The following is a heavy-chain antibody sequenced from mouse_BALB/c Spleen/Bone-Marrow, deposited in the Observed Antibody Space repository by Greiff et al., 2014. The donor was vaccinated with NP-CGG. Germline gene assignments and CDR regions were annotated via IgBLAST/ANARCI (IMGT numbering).Heavy chain of an antibody. D-gene: IGHD3-3*01. CDR1: GYAFTSYN. CDR3: ARSRDVGYFDY. Sequence: EVQGVESGPELVKPGASVKVSCKASGYAFTSYNMFWVKQSHGKSLEWIGYIDPYNGGTNYNQKFKGKATLTVDKSSSTAYMHLSSLTSEDSAVYYCARSRDVGYFDYWGQGTTLTVSS. V-gene: IGHV1S135*01. J-gene: IGHJ2*01. CDR2: IDPYNGGT.